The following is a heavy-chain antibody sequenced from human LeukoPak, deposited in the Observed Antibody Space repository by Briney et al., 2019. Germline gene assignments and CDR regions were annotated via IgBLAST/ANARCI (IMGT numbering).Heavy chain of an antibody. CDR2: ISYDGSNK. CDR3: ARGRRITMIVVVINSYFQH. Sequence: GGSLRLSCEASGFDFREFGMHWVRQAPGKGLDWVAVISYDGSNKYYADSVKGRFTISRDNSKNTLYLQMNSLRAEDTAVYYRARGRRITMIVVVINSYFQHWGQGTLVTVSS. J-gene: IGHJ1*01. V-gene: IGHV3-30*19. CDR1: GFDFREFG. D-gene: IGHD3-22*01.